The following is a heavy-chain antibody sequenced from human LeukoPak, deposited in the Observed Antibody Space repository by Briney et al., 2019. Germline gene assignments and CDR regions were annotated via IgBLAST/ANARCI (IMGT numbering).Heavy chain of an antibody. V-gene: IGHV3-23*01. CDR1: KFTFSTSA. CDR2: ISGSGAKT. D-gene: IGHD3-10*01. Sequence: XGSXXXXXXAPKFTFSTSAXSXVRQAPGRGLXGXSGISGSGAKTYYSDSVKGRFTISRDNSKSTLYLQMNSLRVEDTAVYYCAKDPMWFGEGDYKYYMDVWGKGTPVTVSS. CDR3: AKDPMWFGEGDYKYYMDV. J-gene: IGHJ6*03.